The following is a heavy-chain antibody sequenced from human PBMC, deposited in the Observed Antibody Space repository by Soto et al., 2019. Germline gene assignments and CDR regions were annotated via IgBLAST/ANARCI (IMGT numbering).Heavy chain of an antibody. J-gene: IGHJ4*02. CDR1: GGAIRNIHV. V-gene: IGHV4-4*02. CDR3: ATEDSMNWTHDY. CDR2: IDQSGTT. Sequence: ASESLSLTCVVCGGAIRNIHVWSWGRQPPGKGLESMGQIDQSGTTDYNPSLKSRVTMSVDKSRNQLSLTLNSVTAADTAVYYCATEDSMNWTHDYWGQGTLVT. D-gene: IGHD1-1*01.